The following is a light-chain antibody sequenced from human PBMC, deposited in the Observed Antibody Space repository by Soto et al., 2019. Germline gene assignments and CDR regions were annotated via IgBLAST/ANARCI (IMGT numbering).Light chain of an antibody. Sequence: EIVLTQSPGTLSLSPGEGATVSCRVSQSINSKSLVCYQRKFGQAPRLLIYNTSSRATGIPERFSGSGSGTYFTLSSSRLEPEDVAVYYCQHDGVSFIFGPGTKVDFK. CDR3: QHDGVSFI. CDR2: NTS. CDR1: QSINSKS. J-gene: IGKJ3*01. V-gene: IGKV3-20*01.